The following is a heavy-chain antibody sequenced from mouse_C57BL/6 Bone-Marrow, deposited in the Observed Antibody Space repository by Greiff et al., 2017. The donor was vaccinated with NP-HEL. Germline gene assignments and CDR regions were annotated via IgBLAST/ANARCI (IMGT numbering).Heavy chain of an antibody. CDR1: GYTFTDYY. CDR2: INPYNGGT. V-gene: IGHV1-19*01. Sequence: EVKLQQSGPVLVKPGASVKMSCKASGYTFTDYYMNWVKQSHGKSLEWIGVINPYNGGTSYNQKFKGKATLTVDKSSSTAYMELNSLTSEDSAVYYCARRRDYDWFAYWGQGTLVTVSA. CDR3: ARRRDYDWFAY. D-gene: IGHD2-4*01. J-gene: IGHJ3*01.